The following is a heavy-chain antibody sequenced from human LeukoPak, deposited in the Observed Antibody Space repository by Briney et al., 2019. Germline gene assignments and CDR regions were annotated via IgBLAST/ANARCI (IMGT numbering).Heavy chain of an antibody. Sequence: ASVKVSCKASGSTFSTSVIQWVRQARGQRLEWIGWIDVGSGNTNYAQQFQQRVTITRDMSTGTAYVELSRLRSEDTAVYYCAADFRYSRDRRRYYYGPQVGFDPWGQGTLVTVSS. CDR3: AADFRYSRDRRRYYYGPQVGFDP. CDR2: IDVGSGNT. V-gene: IGHV1-58*02. CDR1: GSTFSTSV. D-gene: IGHD3-22*01. J-gene: IGHJ5*02.